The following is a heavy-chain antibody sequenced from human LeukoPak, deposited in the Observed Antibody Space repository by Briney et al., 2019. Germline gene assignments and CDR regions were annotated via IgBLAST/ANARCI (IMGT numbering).Heavy chain of an antibody. CDR3: ARGDYGDYRVFDY. D-gene: IGHD4-17*01. CDR2: ISSSSSTI. V-gene: IGHV3-48*02. Sequence: VGSRRLSRVASGFTFSSYSMNWVRQAPGRGLEWVSYISSSSSTIYYADSVKGRFTISRDNAKNSLYLQMNSLRDEDTAVYYCARGDYGDYRVFDYWGQGTLVTVSS. CDR1: GFTFSSYS. J-gene: IGHJ4*02.